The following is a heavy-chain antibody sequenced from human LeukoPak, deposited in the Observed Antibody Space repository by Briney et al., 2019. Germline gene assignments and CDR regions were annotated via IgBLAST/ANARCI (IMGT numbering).Heavy chain of an antibody. CDR1: GFTFSSYA. Sequence: PGGSLRLSCAASGFTFSSYAMSWVRQAPGKGLEWVSGISGDAGRTYYADSVKGRFTIYRDNSKNTLYLQMNSLRAEDTAVYYCAREGTLTSLDYWGQGTLVTVSS. J-gene: IGHJ4*02. V-gene: IGHV3-23*01. CDR3: AREGTLTSLDY. D-gene: IGHD1-14*01. CDR2: ISGDAGRT.